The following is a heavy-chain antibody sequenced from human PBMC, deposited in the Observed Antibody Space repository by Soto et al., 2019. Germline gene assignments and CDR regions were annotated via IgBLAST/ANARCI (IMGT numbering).Heavy chain of an antibody. CDR3: ARCDGSCYSGAFDI. CDR2: IYYSGST. CDR1: GGSISSYY. D-gene: IGHD2-15*01. J-gene: IGHJ3*02. Sequence: SETLSLTCTVSGGSISSYYWSWIRQPPGKGLEWIGYIYYSGSTNYNPSLKSRVTISVDTSKNQFSLKLSSVTAADTAVYYCARCDGSCYSGAFDIWGQGTMVTVSS. V-gene: IGHV4-59*01.